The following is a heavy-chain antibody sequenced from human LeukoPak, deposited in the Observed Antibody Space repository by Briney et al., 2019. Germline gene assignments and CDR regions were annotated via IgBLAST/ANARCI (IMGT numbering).Heavy chain of an antibody. Sequence: SETLSLTCTVSGGSISSYYWSWIRQPPGKGLEWIGYIYYSGSANYNPSLKSRVTISVDTSKNQFSLKLSSVTAADTAVYYCARRIPYHHYGMDVWGQGTTVTVSS. V-gene: IGHV4-59*08. CDR3: ARRIPYHHYGMDV. J-gene: IGHJ6*02. D-gene: IGHD2-15*01. CDR1: GGSISSYY. CDR2: IYYSGSA.